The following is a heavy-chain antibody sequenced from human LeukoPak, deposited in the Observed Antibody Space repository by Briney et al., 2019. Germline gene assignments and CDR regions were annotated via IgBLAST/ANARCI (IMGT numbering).Heavy chain of an antibody. CDR1: GFTFSSYQ. J-gene: IGHJ5*02. CDR2: IKQDGSEQ. CDR3: ARGFEASPNWFDP. Sequence: GGSLRLSCAASGFTFSSYQMNWVRQAPGKGLEWVANIKQDGSEQYYVDSVKGRFTISRDNAKNSLYLQMNSLRVDDTAVYYCARGFEASPNWFDPWGQGTLVTVSS. V-gene: IGHV3-7*01.